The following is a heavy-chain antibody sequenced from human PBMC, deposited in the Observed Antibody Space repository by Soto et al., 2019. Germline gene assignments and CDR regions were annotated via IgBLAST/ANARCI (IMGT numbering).Heavy chain of an antibody. Sequence: EMQLVESGGGLVQPGGSLRLSCAASGFTVSGNYMGWVRQTPGKGLDWVSSIYTDGRTYYSDSVRGRFAISTDNSKDTRDLQMNNLRADDTGIYYCARHVGFYWYFDLWGRGTLVTVSS. D-gene: IGHD1-26*01. J-gene: IGHJ2*01. CDR1: GFTVSGNY. V-gene: IGHV3-66*04. CDR3: ARHVGFYWYFDL. CDR2: IYTDGRT.